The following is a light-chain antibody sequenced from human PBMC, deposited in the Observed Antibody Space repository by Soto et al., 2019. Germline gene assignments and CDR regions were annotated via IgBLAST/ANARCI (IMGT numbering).Light chain of an antibody. J-gene: IGKJ5*01. V-gene: IGKV3D-20*02. CDR1: QSVSSSY. CDR2: DAS. Sequence: DIVLTQSPGTLSLSPGERGTLSCRASQSVSSSYLAWYQKKPGQAPRLLIYDASNRATGIPARFSGSGSGTDFTLTISSLEPEDFAVYYGQQRSNWPPITFGQGTRLEIK. CDR3: QQRSNWPPIT.